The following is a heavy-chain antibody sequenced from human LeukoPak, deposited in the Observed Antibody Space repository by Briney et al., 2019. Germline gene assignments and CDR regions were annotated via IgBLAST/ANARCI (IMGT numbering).Heavy chain of an antibody. D-gene: IGHD3-22*01. J-gene: IGHJ4*02. CDR1: GFTFSRYA. V-gene: IGHV3-30-3*01. CDR2: ISYDGSNK. Sequence: PGGSLRLSCAASGFTFSRYAMHWVRQAPGKGREWVAVISYDGSNKYYADSVKGRFTISRDNSKNTLYLQMNSLRAEDTAVYYCARAPWDSSGYPDYWGQGTLVTVSS. CDR3: ARAPWDSSGYPDY.